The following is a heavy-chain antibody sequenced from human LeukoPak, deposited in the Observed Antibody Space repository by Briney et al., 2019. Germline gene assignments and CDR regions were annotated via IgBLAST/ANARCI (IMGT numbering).Heavy chain of an antibody. CDR3: AKDYGDYLIYFDY. CDR2: INPSGGST. V-gene: IGHV1-46*01. Sequence: ASVKVSCKASGYTFTSYYMHWVRQAPGQGLEWMGIINPSGGSTSYAQKFQGRVTMTRDTSTSTVYMELNSLRAEDTAVYYCAKDYGDYLIYFDYWGQGTLVTVSS. J-gene: IGHJ4*02. CDR1: GYTFTSYY. D-gene: IGHD4-17*01.